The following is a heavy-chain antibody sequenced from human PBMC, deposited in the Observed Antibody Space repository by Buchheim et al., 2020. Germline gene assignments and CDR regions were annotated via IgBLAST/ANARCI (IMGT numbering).Heavy chain of an antibody. CDR1: GYTFTNYD. D-gene: IGHD6-13*01. Sequence: QMQLVQSGAEVTKPGASVKVSCKASGYTFTNYDINWVRQATGQGLEWMGWMNPNSGNTGYAQKFQGRITMTRANSINTAYMELTSLTSDDTAVYYCTRGGSLHFQPYNWFDPWGQGTL. CDR3: TRGGSLHFQPYNWFDP. CDR2: MNPNSGNT. V-gene: IGHV1-8*01. J-gene: IGHJ5*02.